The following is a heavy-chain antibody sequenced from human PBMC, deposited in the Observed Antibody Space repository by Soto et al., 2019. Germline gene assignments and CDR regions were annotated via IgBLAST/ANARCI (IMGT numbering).Heavy chain of an antibody. CDR3: PRSLNS. J-gene: IGHJ4*02. CDR1: GFTFSTYW. Sequence: GWSLRLSCAASGFTFSTYWVDWVRQTPGKGLEWVANINQDGSEKNYVDSVKGRFTISRDNAKNSLYLQMSSLTAEDSALYYCPRSLNSWGQGTLVTVSS. CDR2: INQDGSEK. V-gene: IGHV3-7*01.